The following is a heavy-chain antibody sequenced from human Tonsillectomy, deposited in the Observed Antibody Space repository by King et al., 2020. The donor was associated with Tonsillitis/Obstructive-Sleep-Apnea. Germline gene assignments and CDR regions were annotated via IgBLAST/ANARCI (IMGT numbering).Heavy chain of an antibody. D-gene: IGHD1-1*01. V-gene: IGHV5-10-1*03. CDR1: GYILTSDW. J-gene: IGHJ6*02. Sequence: VQLVESGAEVKKPGESLRISCNDSGYILTSDWITWVRQVPGKGLEWMGTIDPSDSYTNYNPSFQGHVTISADKSITTAYLQWSSLKASDTAIYYCARGKEVGRYYYGMDVWGQGTTVTVSS. CDR3: ARGKEVGRYYYGMDV. CDR2: IDPSDSYT.